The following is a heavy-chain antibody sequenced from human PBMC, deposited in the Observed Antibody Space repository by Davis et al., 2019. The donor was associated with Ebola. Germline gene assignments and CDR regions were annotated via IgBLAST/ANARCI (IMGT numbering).Heavy chain of an antibody. CDR2: ISWNSGSI. V-gene: IGHV3-9*01. CDR1: GFTFDDYA. CDR3: EKDITAADFTFDY. J-gene: IGHJ4*02. Sequence: SLKISCAASGFTFDDYAMHWVRQAPGKGLEWVSGISWNSGSIGYADSVKGRFTISRDNAKHSLYLQMNSLRAEDTALYYCEKDITAADFTFDYWGQGTLVTVSS. D-gene: IGHD6-13*01.